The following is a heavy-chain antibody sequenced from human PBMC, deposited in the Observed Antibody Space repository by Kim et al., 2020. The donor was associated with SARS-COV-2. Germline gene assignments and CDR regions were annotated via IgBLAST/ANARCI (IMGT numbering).Heavy chain of an antibody. V-gene: IGHV3-66*01. CDR3: ARGRTGFGDFDF. D-gene: IGHD3-10*01. Sequence: ADSVKGRFAISRDISKTTLDLLLNSLRAEDTAMYYCARGRTGFGDFDFWGQGTLVTVSS. J-gene: IGHJ4*02.